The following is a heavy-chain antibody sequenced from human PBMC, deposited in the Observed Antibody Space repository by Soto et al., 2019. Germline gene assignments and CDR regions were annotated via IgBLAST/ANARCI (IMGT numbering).Heavy chain of an antibody. V-gene: IGHV4-34*01. CDR2: INHSGST. Sequence: PSETLSLTCAVYGGSFSGYYWSWIRQPPGKGLEWIGEINHSGSTNYNPSLKSRVTISVDTSKNQFSLKLSSVTAADTAVYYCARARLGAYYYYYYGMDVWGQGTMVTVSS. CDR1: GGSFSGYY. J-gene: IGHJ6*02. CDR3: ARARLGAYYYYYYGMDV.